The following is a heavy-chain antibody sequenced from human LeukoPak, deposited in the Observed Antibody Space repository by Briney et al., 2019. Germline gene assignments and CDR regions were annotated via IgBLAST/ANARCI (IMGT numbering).Heavy chain of an antibody. CDR2: IYTSAIT. CDR3: ARSNSGSYRELDC. CDR1: GGSINSGSYC. Sequence: PSETLSLTCTVSGGSINSGSYCWSWSRPPAGKGLEWIGCIYTSAITNSNPSLMSPAIISIDTSKNQFSLKLSSVAAADTAVYYCARSNSGSYRELDCWGQGALVTVST. D-gene: IGHD1-26*01. V-gene: IGHV4-61*02. J-gene: IGHJ4*02.